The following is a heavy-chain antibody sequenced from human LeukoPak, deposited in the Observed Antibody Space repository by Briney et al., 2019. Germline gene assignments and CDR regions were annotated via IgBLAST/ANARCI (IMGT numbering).Heavy chain of an antibody. Sequence: QKFQGRVTITADESTSTAYMELSSLRSEDTAVYYCARDHRLWFGELLHYYYGMDVWGQGTTVTVSS. D-gene: IGHD3-10*01. V-gene: IGHV1-69*01. J-gene: IGHJ6*02. CDR3: ARDHRLWFGELLHYYYGMDV.